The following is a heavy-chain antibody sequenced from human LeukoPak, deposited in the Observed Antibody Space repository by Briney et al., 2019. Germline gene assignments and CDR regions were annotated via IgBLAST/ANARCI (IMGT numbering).Heavy chain of an antibody. D-gene: IGHD6-13*01. CDR1: GDSVSSNNAA. J-gene: IGHJ4*02. Sequence: PSQTLSHTCAISGDSVSSNNAAWNWIRQSPSRGLEWLGRTYHRSTWYDDYVVSVRSRLTITPDISKNQVSLQLNSVTPEDTAAYYCTREVAGTGGFDYWGQGITVTVSS. CDR3: TREVAGTGGFDY. V-gene: IGHV6-1*01. CDR2: TYHRSTWYD.